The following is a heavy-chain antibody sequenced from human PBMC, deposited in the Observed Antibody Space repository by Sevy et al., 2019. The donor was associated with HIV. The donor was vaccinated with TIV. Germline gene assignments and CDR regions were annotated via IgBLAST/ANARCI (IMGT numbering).Heavy chain of an antibody. D-gene: IGHD2-15*01. Sequence: GGSLRLSCTASQFTFSTDAMSWVRQAPGKGLEWVSIISGSGTSTYYADSVKDRFSISRDNSRGTLHLQMNSLRAEDTARYYCAKDRGGYCSGGTCYGDAFDFWGPGTMVTVSS. V-gene: IGHV3-23*01. CDR3: AKDRGGYCSGGTCYGDAFDF. J-gene: IGHJ3*01. CDR2: ISGSGTST. CDR1: QFTFSTDA.